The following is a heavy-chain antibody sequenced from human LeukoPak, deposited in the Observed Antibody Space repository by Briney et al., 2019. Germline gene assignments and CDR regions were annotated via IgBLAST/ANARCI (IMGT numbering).Heavy chain of an antibody. CDR1: GGSISSGGFY. J-gene: IGHJ4*02. D-gene: IGHD3-9*01. CDR3: ARDSRYLDLGFDY. CDR2: FYTTVST. Sequence: SETLSLTCTVSGGSISSGGFYWSWIRQPAGKGLEWIGRFYTTVSTNYNPSLKSRVTISVDTSKNQFFLNLTSVTAADTAVYYCARDSRYLDLGFDYWGQGMLVTVSS. V-gene: IGHV4-61*02.